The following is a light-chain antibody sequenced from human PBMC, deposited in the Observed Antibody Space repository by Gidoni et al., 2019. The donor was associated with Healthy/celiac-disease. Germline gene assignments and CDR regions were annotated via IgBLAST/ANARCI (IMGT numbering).Light chain of an antibody. Sequence: IQMIKSPSTVSASVGDRVTITRRASQSTSAWLAWYQQKQGEAPRLLIYKASSLESGVPSRFSGSESGTEFTLTISSLQSDDFATYYCQQYNDYPYTFGQGTKLEIK. CDR3: QQYNDYPYT. CDR2: KAS. V-gene: IGKV1-5*03. CDR1: QSTSAW. J-gene: IGKJ2*01.